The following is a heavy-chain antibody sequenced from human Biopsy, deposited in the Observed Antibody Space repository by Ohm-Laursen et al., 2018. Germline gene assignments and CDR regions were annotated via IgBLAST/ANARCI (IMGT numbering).Heavy chain of an antibody. J-gene: IGHJ4*02. Sequence: TLSLTWAVSGGSISNYFWTWIRQPPGKGLEWIGYFRFEDRTSYNSSLKSRVTISADTSKNQFSLRLSSVTAADTAVYYCALGGGSYVNFDYGGQGTLVTVSS. V-gene: IGHV4-59*01. CDR2: FRFEDRT. CDR3: ALGGGSYVNFDY. CDR1: GGSISNYF. D-gene: IGHD1-26*01.